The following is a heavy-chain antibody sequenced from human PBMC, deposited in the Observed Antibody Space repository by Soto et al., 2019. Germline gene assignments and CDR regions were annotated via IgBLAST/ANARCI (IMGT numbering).Heavy chain of an antibody. J-gene: IGHJ2*01. CDR1: GYTFTAYH. Sequence: QAQLVQSGAEVKKPGASVRVSCTTSGYTFTAYHIHWLRQAPGQRLEWLGWINPDNGNTKYSQNFWGRVTITRDTSASTAHMELSSLRPEDTAIYYCTREEYCTGGTCYRYFGLWGRDTLVTVSS. V-gene: IGHV1-3*01. CDR2: INPDNGNT. D-gene: IGHD2-15*01. CDR3: TREEYCTGGTCYRYFGL.